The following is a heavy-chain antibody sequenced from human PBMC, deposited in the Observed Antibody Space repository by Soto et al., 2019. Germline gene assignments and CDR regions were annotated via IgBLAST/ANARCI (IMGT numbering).Heavy chain of an antibody. D-gene: IGHD3-16*01. CDR3: AGDRGGGYDL. CDR2: ISPHNGNA. CDR1: GYPFTSNR. Sequence: GASVKVSCKTSGYPFTSNRLSWVRRAPGEGLEWMGWISPHNGNAKYAQKFQDRVTMTADTAASTVYMELRSLRSDDSGGVYWAGDRGGGYDLWGKGTRVPVPS. J-gene: IGHJ4*02. V-gene: IGHV1-18*01.